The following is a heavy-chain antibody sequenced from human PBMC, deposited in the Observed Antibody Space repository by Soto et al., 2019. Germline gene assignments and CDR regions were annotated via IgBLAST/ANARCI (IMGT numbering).Heavy chain of an antibody. CDR1: GFTFDDYA. CDR3: ARAEYSSGWSIGDY. V-gene: IGHV3-33*08. Sequence: VQLVESGGGLVQPGRSLRLSCAASGFTFDDYAMHWVRQAPGKGLEWVAVIWYDGSNKYYADSVKGRFTISRDNSKNTRYLQMNSLRAEDTAVHYCARAEYSSGWSIGDYWGQGTLVTVSS. J-gene: IGHJ4*02. D-gene: IGHD6-19*01. CDR2: IWYDGSNK.